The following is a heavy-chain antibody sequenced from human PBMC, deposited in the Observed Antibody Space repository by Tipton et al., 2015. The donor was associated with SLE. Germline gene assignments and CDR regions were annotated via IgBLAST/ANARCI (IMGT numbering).Heavy chain of an antibody. Sequence: SLRLSCAASGFTFNQYWMNWVRQAPGKGLEWLANIKQDESEKYYADSVKGRFTISRDNAQNSVYLQMNSLRVEDTAVYYCARIHYYGSGSRDYWGQGTLVTVSS. D-gene: IGHD3-10*01. J-gene: IGHJ4*02. CDR2: IKQDESEK. CDR1: GFTFNQYW. CDR3: ARIHYYGSGSRDY. V-gene: IGHV3-7*01.